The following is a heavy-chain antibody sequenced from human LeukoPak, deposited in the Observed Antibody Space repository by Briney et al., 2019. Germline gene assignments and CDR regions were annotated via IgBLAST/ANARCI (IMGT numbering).Heavy chain of an antibody. CDR3: ATASTKRDTDAFDI. V-gene: IGHV3-7*02. Sequence: PGRSLRLSCAASGFTFKSYAMTWVRQAPGIGLEWVANIKQDGSEIDYVDSVKGRFTISRDNAKHSLYLQMNSLRVEDTAVYYCATASTKRDTDAFDIWGQGTMVTVSS. CDR1: GFTFKSYA. D-gene: IGHD5-18*01. J-gene: IGHJ3*02. CDR2: IKQDGSEI.